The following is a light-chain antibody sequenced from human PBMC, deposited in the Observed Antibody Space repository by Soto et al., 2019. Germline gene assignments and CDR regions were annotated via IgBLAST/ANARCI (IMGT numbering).Light chain of an antibody. CDR3: QQYGSSPPIT. CDR2: GAS. V-gene: IGKV3-20*01. Sequence: EIVLTQSPGTLSLSPGERATLSCRASQSVSSSYLAWYQQKPGQAPRLLISGASSRATGIPDRFSGSGSGTDFTLNISRLEPEDFAVYYCQQYGSSPPITFGQGTRLEMK. CDR1: QSVSSSY. J-gene: IGKJ5*01.